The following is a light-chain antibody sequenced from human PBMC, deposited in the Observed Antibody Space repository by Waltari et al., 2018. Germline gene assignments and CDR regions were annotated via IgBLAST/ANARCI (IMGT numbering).Light chain of an antibody. CDR3: SSHAGSENWGV. Sequence: QSALTQPPSASGSPGQSVTISCTGTSRDVGAYNYVSWYQQYPGRAPKLIIYDVVKRPSGVPDRVSGSKSGNTASLTVSGLQAEDEADYYCSSHAGSENWGVFGGGTKLTVL. CDR1: SRDVGAYNY. V-gene: IGLV2-8*01. CDR2: DVV. J-gene: IGLJ2*01.